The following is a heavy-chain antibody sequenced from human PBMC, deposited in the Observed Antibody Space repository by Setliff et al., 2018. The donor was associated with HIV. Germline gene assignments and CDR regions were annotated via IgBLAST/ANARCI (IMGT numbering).Heavy chain of an antibody. J-gene: IGHJ3*02. D-gene: IGHD1-26*01. V-gene: IGHV1-46*01. Sequence: ASVKVSCKASGYTFTSYYLHWVRQAPGQGLEWMGLINPSGGSTTYAQKFLGRVTLTRDTSTSTAYMELRSLRSDDAAVYYCTRGPWSKVVTTDTFDIWGQGTMVTVSS. CDR3: TRGPWSKVVTTDTFDI. CDR2: INPSGGST. CDR1: GYTFTSYY.